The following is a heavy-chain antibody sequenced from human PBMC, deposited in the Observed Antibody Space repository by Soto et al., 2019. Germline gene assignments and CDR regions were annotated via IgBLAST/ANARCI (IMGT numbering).Heavy chain of an antibody. Sequence: PGGSLRLSYAASGYTFSDYYMSWIRQAPGKGLEWISYIDTSSTKIYYADSVKGRFTISRDNAKNSLYLEMNSLRDEDTAVYYCASHYDMWSGYLSPVDYWGQGTLVTVSS. V-gene: IGHV3-11*01. CDR2: IDTSSTKI. CDR1: GYTFSDYY. CDR3: ASHYDMWSGYLSPVDY. D-gene: IGHD3-3*01. J-gene: IGHJ4*02.